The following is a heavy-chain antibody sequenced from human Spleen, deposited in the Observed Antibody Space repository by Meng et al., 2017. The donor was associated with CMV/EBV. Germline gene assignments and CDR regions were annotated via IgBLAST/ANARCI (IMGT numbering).Heavy chain of an antibody. Sequence: GSSSSNNWWSWVRQPPGKGLEWIGEIDHRGSPNYNPSLKSRVTISVDKSKNQYSLELNFVTAADTAVYFCARSNIVVVPAVGDWFDPWGQGTLVTVSS. CDR3: ARSNIVVVPAVGDWFDP. CDR1: GSSSSNNW. V-gene: IGHV4-4*01. D-gene: IGHD2-2*01. J-gene: IGHJ5*02. CDR2: IDHRGSP.